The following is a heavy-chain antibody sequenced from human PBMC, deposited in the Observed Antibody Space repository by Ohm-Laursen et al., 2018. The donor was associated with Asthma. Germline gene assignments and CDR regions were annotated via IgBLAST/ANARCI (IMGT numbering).Heavy chain of an antibody. Sequence: GSLRLSCAASGFTVSSIYMTWVRQAPGKGLEWVSVIYSGGSTYYADSVKGRFTISRDNSKNTLYLQMNSLRAEDTAVYYCARVNWDYYFDYWGQGTLVTVSS. CDR2: IYSGGST. D-gene: IGHD1-7*01. J-gene: IGHJ4*02. V-gene: IGHV3-53*01. CDR3: ARVNWDYYFDY. CDR1: GFTVSSIY.